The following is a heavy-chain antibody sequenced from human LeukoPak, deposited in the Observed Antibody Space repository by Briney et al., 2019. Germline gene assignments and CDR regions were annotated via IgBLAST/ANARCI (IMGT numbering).Heavy chain of an antibody. Sequence: SETLSLTCTVSGRSISSSSYYWGWIRQPPGKGLEWIGRIYYSGSTYYNPSLKSRVTISVDTSKNQCSLKLSSGTAADTAVYYCARGEGAETTVTPYNWFDPWGQGTLVTVSS. J-gene: IGHJ5*02. CDR2: IYYSGST. CDR1: GRSISSSSYY. D-gene: IGHD4-11*01. V-gene: IGHV4-39*07. CDR3: ARGEGAETTVTPYNWFDP.